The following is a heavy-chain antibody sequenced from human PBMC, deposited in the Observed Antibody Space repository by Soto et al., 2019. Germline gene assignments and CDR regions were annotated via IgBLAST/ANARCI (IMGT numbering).Heavy chain of an antibody. J-gene: IGHJ6*02. CDR3: ARGGYCSGGSCYSSFYYYGMDV. D-gene: IGHD2-15*01. Sequence: QVQLQQWGAGLLKPSETLSLTCAVYGGSFSGYYWSWIRQPPGKGLEWIGEINHSGSTNYNPSLKSRVTISVDTSKNQFSLKLSSVPAADTAVYYCARGGYCSGGSCYSSFYYYGMDVWGQGTTVTVSS. CDR1: GGSFSGYY. CDR2: INHSGST. V-gene: IGHV4-34*01.